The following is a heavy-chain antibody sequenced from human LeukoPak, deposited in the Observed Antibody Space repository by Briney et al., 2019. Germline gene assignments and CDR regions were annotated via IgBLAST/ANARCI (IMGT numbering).Heavy chain of an antibody. CDR1: GYTFTDYF. Sequence: ASVKVSCKASGYTFTDYFMHWVRQAPGQGLEWMGWINPNSGGTYYAQKFQGRVTMTRDTSISTAYMELSRLRSDDTAVYYCARDPGYSSPRGDYWGQGTLATVSS. J-gene: IGHJ4*02. V-gene: IGHV1-2*02. D-gene: IGHD5-18*01. CDR2: INPNSGGT. CDR3: ARDPGYSSPRGDY.